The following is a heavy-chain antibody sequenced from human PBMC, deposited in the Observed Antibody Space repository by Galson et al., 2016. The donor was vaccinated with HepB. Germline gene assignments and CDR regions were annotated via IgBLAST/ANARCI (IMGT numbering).Heavy chain of an antibody. Sequence: SLRLSCASSGFTFSSYWMNWVRQAPGKGLEWVANINQDGTEKYHLDSVKGRFTISRDNAKSSLHLQMNSLRVEDTAMYYCARDAHYSIMTGYNFDFWGQGILVTVSS. CDR2: INQDGTEK. CDR3: ARDAHYSIMTGYNFDF. J-gene: IGHJ4*02. D-gene: IGHD3-9*01. V-gene: IGHV3-7*01. CDR1: GFTFSSYW.